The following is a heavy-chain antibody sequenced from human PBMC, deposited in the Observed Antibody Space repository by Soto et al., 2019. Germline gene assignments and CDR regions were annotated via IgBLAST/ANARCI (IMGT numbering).Heavy chain of an antibody. J-gene: IGHJ4*02. Sequence: QVQLVQSGAEVKKPESSVKLSCKAPGGTFSTYAISWVRQAPGQGLAWMGGIIPMFGTANYAPRFQDRVTITAEESTNTGYMELSSLRSEGTAVYFCASGIQLWLRRINNGYSGWGQGTLVTVSS. CDR1: GGTFSTYA. CDR3: ASGIQLWLRRINNGYSG. CDR2: IIPMFGTA. D-gene: IGHD5-18*01. V-gene: IGHV1-69*01.